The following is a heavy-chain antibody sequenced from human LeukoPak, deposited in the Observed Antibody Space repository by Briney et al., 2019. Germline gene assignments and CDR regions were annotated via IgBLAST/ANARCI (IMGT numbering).Heavy chain of an antibody. CDR3: ARVSGGLEEYFQH. V-gene: IGHV4-59*01. J-gene: IGHJ1*01. Sequence: SETLSLTCTVSGGSISSYYWSWIRQPPGKGLEWIGYIYYSGSTNYDPSLKSRVTISVDTSKNQFSLKLSSVTAADTAVYYCARVSGGLEEYFQHWGQGTLVTVSS. CDR1: GGSISSYY. CDR2: IYYSGST. D-gene: IGHD2-8*02.